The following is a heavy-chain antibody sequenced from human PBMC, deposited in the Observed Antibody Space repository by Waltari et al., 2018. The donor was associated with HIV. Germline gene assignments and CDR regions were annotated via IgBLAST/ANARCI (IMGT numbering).Heavy chain of an antibody. CDR2: IYYSGST. D-gene: IGHD3-22*01. Sequence: QLQLQESGPGLVKPSETLSLPCTVSGGPISSRSYSWGRLRQPPGKGLEWIGSIYYSGSTYYNPSLKSRVTISVDTSKNQFSLKLSSVTAADTAVYYCARVPYYYDSSGYTVWGQGTLVTVSS. CDR3: ARVPYYYDSSGYTV. J-gene: IGHJ4*02. V-gene: IGHV4-39*07. CDR1: GGPISSRSYS.